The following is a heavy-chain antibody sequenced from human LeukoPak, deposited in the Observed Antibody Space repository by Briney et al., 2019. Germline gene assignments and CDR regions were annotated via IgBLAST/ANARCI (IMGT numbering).Heavy chain of an antibody. Sequence: PSETLSLTCTVSGGSISSYYWSWIRQPPGKGLEWIGNIYYSGGTNYNPSLKSRVTISVDTSKNQFSLKLSSVTAADTAVYYCARISYSSGWSFNGMDVWGQGTTVTVSS. D-gene: IGHD6-19*01. V-gene: IGHV4-59*08. J-gene: IGHJ6*02. CDR3: ARISYSSGWSFNGMDV. CDR2: IYYSGGT. CDR1: GGSISSYY.